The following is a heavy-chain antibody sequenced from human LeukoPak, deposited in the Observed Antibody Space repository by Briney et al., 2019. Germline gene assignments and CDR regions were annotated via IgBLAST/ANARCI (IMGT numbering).Heavy chain of an antibody. CDR1: GFTFSSYA. D-gene: IGHD7-27*01. CDR2: ISGSGGST. CDR3: ARVGKSEDYFDY. J-gene: IGHJ4*02. Sequence: PGGSLRLSCAASGFTFSSYAMGWVRQAPGKGLEWVSAISGSGGSTYYADSVKGRFTISRDNSKNSLYLQMISLRAEDTAVYYCARVGKSEDYFDYWGQGTLVTVSS. V-gene: IGHV3-23*01.